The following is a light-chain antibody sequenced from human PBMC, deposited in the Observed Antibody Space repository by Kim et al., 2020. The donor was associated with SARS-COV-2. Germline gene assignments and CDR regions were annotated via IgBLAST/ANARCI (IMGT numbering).Light chain of an antibody. CDR3: QQYTTYRT. J-gene: IGKJ1*01. CDR1: QSINDW. V-gene: IGKV1-5*03. Sequence: AASVGDRVTITCRASQSINDWLAWYQQKPGKAPKLLIYKASTLEGGVPLRFSGSGSGTEFTLAISSLQPDDYAIYYCQQYTTYRTFGQGTKVDIK. CDR2: KAS.